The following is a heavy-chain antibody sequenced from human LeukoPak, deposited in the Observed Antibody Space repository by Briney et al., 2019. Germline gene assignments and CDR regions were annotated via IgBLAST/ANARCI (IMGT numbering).Heavy chain of an antibody. CDR1: GYTFSSYW. V-gene: IGHV5-51*01. Sequence: GETLKISCQTSGYTFSSYWIAWVGQMPGKGLEWIGIFYPADSATKYSPSFQGQVIISADKALTTAYLQWSSLKASDTAIYYCARHAAPGGAFFYYAVDVWGQGTTVVVSS. CDR3: ARHAAPGGAFFYYAVDV. CDR2: FYPADSAT. J-gene: IGHJ6*02. D-gene: IGHD1-26*01.